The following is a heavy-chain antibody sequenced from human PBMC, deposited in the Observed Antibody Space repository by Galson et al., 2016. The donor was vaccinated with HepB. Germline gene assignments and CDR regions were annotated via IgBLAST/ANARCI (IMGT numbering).Heavy chain of an antibody. D-gene: IGHD5-18*01. CDR2: ISSSSSYI. Sequence: SLRLSCAASGFTFSSYSVNWVRQAPGKGLEWVSSISSSSSYIYYADSVKGRFTISRDNAKKSLYLQMNSLRAEDTAVYYCASGYSYGYFYYWGQGTLVTVSS. CDR3: ASGYSYGYFYY. J-gene: IGHJ4*02. V-gene: IGHV3-21*01. CDR1: GFTFSSYS.